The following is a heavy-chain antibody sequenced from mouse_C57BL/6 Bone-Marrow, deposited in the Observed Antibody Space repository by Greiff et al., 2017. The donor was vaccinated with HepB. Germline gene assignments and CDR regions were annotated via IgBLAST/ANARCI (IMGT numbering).Heavy chain of an antibody. CDR1: GYTFTSYW. V-gene: IGHV1-61*01. Sequence: VKLQQPGAELVRPGSSVKLSCKASGYTFTSYWMDWVKQRPGQGLEWIGNIYPSDSETHYNQKFKDKATLTVDKSSSTAYMQLSSLTSEDSAVYYCARSHSSGPYYFDYWGQGTTLTVSS. D-gene: IGHD3-2*02. J-gene: IGHJ2*01. CDR3: ARSHSSGPYYFDY. CDR2: IYPSDSET.